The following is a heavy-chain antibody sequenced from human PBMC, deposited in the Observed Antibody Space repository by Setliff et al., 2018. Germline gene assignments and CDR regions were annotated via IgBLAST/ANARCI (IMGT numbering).Heavy chain of an antibody. D-gene: IGHD6-19*01. CDR1: GYSFSTCW. V-gene: IGHV5-51*01. Sequence: GESLKISCKGSGYSFSTCWIGWVRQMPGKGLEWMGIIYPGDSITRYSPSFQGQVTISVDKSINTAYLQWSSLTREDTAVYYCARDSRAVAVDYWGQGTLVTVSS. CDR2: IYPGDSIT. J-gene: IGHJ4*02. CDR3: ARDSRAVAVDY.